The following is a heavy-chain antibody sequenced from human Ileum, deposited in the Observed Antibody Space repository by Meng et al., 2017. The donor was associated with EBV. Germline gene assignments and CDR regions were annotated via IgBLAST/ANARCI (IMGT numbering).Heavy chain of an antibody. J-gene: IGHJ4*02. V-gene: IGHV1-2*06. Sequence: QLVQSGAEMKEPGASVKVSCKTSGYTFTGYYMYWIRQSPGQGLEWIGRINPNTGKTNYAQKFQGRVAVTTDTSTSTGYMELRSLTSDDTAIYYCARPQQVAHYDYWGQGTLVTVSS. D-gene: IGHD6-13*01. CDR2: INPNTGKT. CDR3: ARPQQVAHYDY. CDR1: GYTFTGYY.